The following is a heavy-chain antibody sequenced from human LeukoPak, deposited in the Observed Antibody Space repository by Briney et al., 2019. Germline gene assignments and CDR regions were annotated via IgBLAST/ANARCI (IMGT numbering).Heavy chain of an antibody. J-gene: IGHJ5*02. CDR3: TRDEAVYNSGWKQTNWFDP. CDR2: ISPKNGAT. D-gene: IGHD6-19*01. Sequence: ASVKVSCKASGYTFTDYFIHWVRQAPGQGLEWMGWISPKNGATKYAQSFQGRVTMTRDTSINTVYMELRSLTWDDTAVYYCTRDEAVYNSGWKQTNWFDPWGQGTLVTVSS. CDR1: GYTFTDYF. V-gene: IGHV1-2*02.